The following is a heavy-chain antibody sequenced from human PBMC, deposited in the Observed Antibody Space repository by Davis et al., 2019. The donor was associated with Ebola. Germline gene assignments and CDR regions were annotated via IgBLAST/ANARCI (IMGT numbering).Heavy chain of an antibody. J-gene: IGHJ4*02. CDR1: GYSFTSYW. V-gene: IGHV5-51*01. CDR3: ARHPAVRPNYFDY. D-gene: IGHD6-25*01. Sequence: PGGSLRLSCKGSGYSFTSYWIGWVRQMPGKGLEWMGIIYPGDSDTRYSPSFQGQVTISANKSISTAYLQWSSLKASDTAMYYCARHPAVRPNYFDYWGQGTLVTVSS. CDR2: IYPGDSDT.